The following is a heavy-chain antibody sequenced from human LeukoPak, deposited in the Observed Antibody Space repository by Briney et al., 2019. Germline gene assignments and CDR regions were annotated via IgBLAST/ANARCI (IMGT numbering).Heavy chain of an antibody. Sequence: SVKVSCKASGGTFSSYAISWVRQAPGQGLEWMGRIIPIFGTANYAQKFQGRVTITTDESTSTAYMELSSLRSEDTAVYCCASDIAVVPTGIGDNWFDPWGQGTLVTVSS. J-gene: IGHJ5*02. CDR1: GGTFSSYA. V-gene: IGHV1-69*05. CDR2: IIPIFGTA. CDR3: ASDIAVVPTGIGDNWFDP. D-gene: IGHD2-2*01.